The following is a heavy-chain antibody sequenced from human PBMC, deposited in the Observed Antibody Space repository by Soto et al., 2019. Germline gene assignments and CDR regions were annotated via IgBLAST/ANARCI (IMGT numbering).Heavy chain of an antibody. CDR3: ARERGYTVSPDFDY. J-gene: IGHJ4*02. V-gene: IGHV3-30-3*01. CDR1: GFTFNSYA. Sequence: QVQLVESGGGVVQPGRSLSLSCAASGFTFNSYAMHWVRQAPGKGLEWVAVISYDGSNKYYADSVKGRFTISRDNSKNTLYLQMNSLRAEDTAVYYWARERGYTVSPDFDYWGQGTRVTVSS. D-gene: IGHD5-18*01. CDR2: ISYDGSNK.